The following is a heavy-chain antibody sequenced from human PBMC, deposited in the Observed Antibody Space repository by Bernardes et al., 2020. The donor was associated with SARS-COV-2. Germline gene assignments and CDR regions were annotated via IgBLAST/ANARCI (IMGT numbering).Heavy chain of an antibody. Sequence: SGPTLVKPTQTLTLTCTFSGFSLTTRDMGVGWIRQPPGKALEWLALIYYNDDKSYSPSLRSRLTITKDTSKSQVVLTMTNMDPVDTATYYCAHRALGIRWGFFDYWGQGILVTVSS. D-gene: IGHD1-26*01. V-gene: IGHV2-5*01. CDR1: GFSLTTRDMG. CDR3: AHRALGIRWGFFDY. J-gene: IGHJ4*02. CDR2: IYYNDDK.